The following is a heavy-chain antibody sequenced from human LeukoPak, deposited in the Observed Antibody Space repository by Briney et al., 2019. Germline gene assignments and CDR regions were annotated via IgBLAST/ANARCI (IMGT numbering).Heavy chain of an antibody. CDR3: ARARNYYDSSDYYYEGDAFDI. D-gene: IGHD3-22*01. CDR1: GGSISSSSYY. V-gene: IGHV4-39*07. Sequence: KASETLSLTCTVSGGSISSSSYYWGWIRQPPGKGLKWIGSIYYSGSTYYNPSLKSRVTISVDTSKNQFSLKLSSVTAADTAVYFCARARNYYDSSDYYYEGDAFDIWGQGTMVTVSS. J-gene: IGHJ3*02. CDR2: IYYSGST.